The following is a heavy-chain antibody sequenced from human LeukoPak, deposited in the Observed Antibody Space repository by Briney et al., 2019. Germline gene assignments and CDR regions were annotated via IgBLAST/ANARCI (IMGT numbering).Heavy chain of an antibody. J-gene: IGHJ5*02. CDR3: AKYSSGWYEGWFDP. V-gene: IGHV3-9*01. Sequence: SWNSGSIGYADSVKGRFTISRDNAKNSLYLQMNSLRAEDTALYYCAKYSSGWYEGWFDPWGQGTLVTVSS. D-gene: IGHD6-19*01. CDR2: SWNSGSI.